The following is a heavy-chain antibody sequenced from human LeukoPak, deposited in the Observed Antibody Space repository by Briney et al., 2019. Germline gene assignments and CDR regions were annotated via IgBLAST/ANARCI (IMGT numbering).Heavy chain of an antibody. V-gene: IGHV4-30-4*08. Sequence: SETLSLTCIVSGGSISSGDYYWSWIRQPPGKGLEWIGYIYYSGSTYYNPSLKSRVTISVDTSKNQFSLKLSSVTAADTAVYYCARVTSSSWDPFFDYWGQGTLVTVSS. D-gene: IGHD6-13*01. CDR3: ARVTSSSWDPFFDY. J-gene: IGHJ4*02. CDR1: GGSISSGDYY. CDR2: IYYSGST.